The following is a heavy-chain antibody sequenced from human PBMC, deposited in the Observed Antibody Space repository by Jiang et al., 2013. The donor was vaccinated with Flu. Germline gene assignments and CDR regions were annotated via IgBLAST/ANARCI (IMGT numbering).Heavy chain of an antibody. CDR1: GFTFSSYA. CDR3: AKGFFPRVPAVNLGYFDY. D-gene: IGHD2-2*01. Sequence: VQLLESGGGVVQPGRSLRLSCAASGFTFSSYAMHWVRQAPGKGLEWVAVISSDGSDKHYVDSGRLTISRDNSKNTLYLQINSLRAEDTAVYYCAKGFFPRVPAVNLGYFDYWGQGTLVTVSS. V-gene: IGHV3-30*18. CDR2: ISSDGSDK. J-gene: IGHJ4*02.